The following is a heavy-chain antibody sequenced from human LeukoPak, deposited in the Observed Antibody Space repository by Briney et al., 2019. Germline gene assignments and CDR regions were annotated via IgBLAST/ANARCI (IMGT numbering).Heavy chain of an antibody. CDR2: ISGSGGNT. J-gene: IGHJ4*02. CDR1: GFTFSDYY. Sequence: PGGSLRLSCAASGFTFSDYYMSWIRQAPGKGLEWVSLISGSGGNTYYADSVKGRFTISRDNSKNTLYLQMNSLRAEDTAVYYCAKRIQVWLYFDYWGQGTLVTVSS. CDR3: AKRIQVWLYFDY. D-gene: IGHD5-18*01. V-gene: IGHV3-23*01.